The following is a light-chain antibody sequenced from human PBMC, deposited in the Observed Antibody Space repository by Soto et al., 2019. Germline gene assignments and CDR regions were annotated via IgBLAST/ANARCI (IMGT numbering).Light chain of an antibody. CDR1: SSDVGGYNY. V-gene: IGLV2-14*01. CDR3: SSYTRSSTS. J-gene: IGLJ1*01. Sequence: QSALTQPASVSGSPGQSITISCTGTSSDVGGYNYVSWYQQHPGKAPKLMIYDVSNRPSGVSNRFSGSKSGNTAALTIAGLQDEDEADYYCSSYTRSSTSVGTGTKLTVL. CDR2: DVS.